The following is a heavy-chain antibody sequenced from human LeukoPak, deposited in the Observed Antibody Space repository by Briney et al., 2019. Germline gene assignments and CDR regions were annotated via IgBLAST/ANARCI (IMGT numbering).Heavy chain of an antibody. CDR2: IYYSGST. CDR3: AREDAAEYHFTY. J-gene: IGHJ4*02. CDR1: GFTFSSYA. Sequence: PGGSLRLSCAASGFTFSSYAMSWIRQPPGKGLEWIGSIYYSGSTYYNPSLKSRVTISVDTSKNQFSLKLSSVTAADTAVYYCAREDAAEYHFTYWGQGTLVTVSS. D-gene: IGHD6-13*01. V-gene: IGHV4-39*07.